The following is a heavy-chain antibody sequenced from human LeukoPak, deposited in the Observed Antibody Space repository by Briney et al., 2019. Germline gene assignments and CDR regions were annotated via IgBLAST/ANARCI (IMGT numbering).Heavy chain of an antibody. V-gene: IGHV3-30*02. CDR2: IRYDGSNK. CDR1: GFTFGSYG. J-gene: IGHJ4*02. Sequence: GGSLRLSCAASGFTFGSYGMHWVRQAPGKGLEWVAFIRYDGSNKYYADSVKGRFTISRDNSKNTMNLQMNGLRTEDTAVYYCALQTYWGQGTLVTVSS. CDR3: ALQTY.